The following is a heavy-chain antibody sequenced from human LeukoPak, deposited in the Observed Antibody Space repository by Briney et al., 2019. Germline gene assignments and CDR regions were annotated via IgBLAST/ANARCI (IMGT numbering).Heavy chain of an antibody. CDR3: AKSGSGSGYFYYFDY. D-gene: IGHD3-22*01. J-gene: IGHJ4*02. Sequence: QPGGSLRLSCAASGFTFSSYAMSWVRQAPGKGLEWVSAISGSGGSTYYADSVKGRFAISRDNSKNTLYLQMNSLRAEDTAVYYCAKSGSGSGYFYYFDYWGQGTLVTVSS. CDR2: ISGSGGST. V-gene: IGHV3-23*01. CDR1: GFTFSSYA.